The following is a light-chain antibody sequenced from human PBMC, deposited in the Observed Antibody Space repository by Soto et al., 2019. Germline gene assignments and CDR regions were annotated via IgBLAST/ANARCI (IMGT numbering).Light chain of an antibody. Sequence: HSPATVYLSAVDRPILAFRASQSVRTSLAWYQQKPGQAPRLLIYAASNRATGIPARFSGSGSGTDFTLTISSLEPEDSAVYYCQQRRDWPTSLTFGGGTKVDIK. CDR3: QQRRDWPTSLT. CDR1: QSVRTS. J-gene: IGKJ4*01. CDR2: AAS. V-gene: IGKV3-11*01.